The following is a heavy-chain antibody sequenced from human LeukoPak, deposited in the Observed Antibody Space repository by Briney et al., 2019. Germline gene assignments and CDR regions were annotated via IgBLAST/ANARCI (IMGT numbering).Heavy chain of an antibody. CDR3: ARQTAMGRSGDY. J-gene: IGHJ4*02. V-gene: IGHV5-51*01. CDR2: IYPGDSVT. Sequence: GESLKISCEGTGYSFTRYWIGWVRHMPGKGLEWMGIIYPGDSVTRYSPSFQGLVTISADTSTNTAYLQWNSLKASDSAMYYCARQTAMGRSGDYWGQGTLVTVSS. CDR1: GYSFTRYW. D-gene: IGHD5-18*01.